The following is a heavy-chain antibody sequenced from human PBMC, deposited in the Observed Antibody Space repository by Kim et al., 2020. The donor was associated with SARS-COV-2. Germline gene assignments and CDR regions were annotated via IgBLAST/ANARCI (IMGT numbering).Heavy chain of an antibody. J-gene: IGHJ4*02. Sequence: GRFTISRDNAKNSLYLQMNSLRAEDTAVYYCARDLYCSSTSCYAEPYFDYWGQGTLVTVSS. V-gene: IGHV3-11*01. CDR3: ARDLYCSSTSCYAEPYFDY. D-gene: IGHD2-2*01.